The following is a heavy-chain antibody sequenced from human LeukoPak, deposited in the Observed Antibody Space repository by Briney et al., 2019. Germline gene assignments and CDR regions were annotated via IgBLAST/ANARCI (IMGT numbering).Heavy chain of an antibody. CDR2: IYYSGST. D-gene: IGHD2-2*01. Sequence: PSQTLSLTCTVSGGFISSGDYYWSWIRQPPGKGLEWIGYIYYSGSTYYNPSLKSRVTISVDTSKNQLSLKLSSVTAADTAVYYCARDPLGYCSSTSCPPDYWGQGTLVTVSS. CDR1: GGFISSGDYY. J-gene: IGHJ4*02. CDR3: ARDPLGYCSSTSCPPDY. V-gene: IGHV4-30-4*08.